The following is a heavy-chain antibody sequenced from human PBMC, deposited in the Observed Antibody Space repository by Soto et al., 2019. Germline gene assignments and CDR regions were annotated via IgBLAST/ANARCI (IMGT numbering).Heavy chain of an antibody. CDR1: GFTFSSYS. J-gene: IGHJ4*02. CDR3: ARDRIPQWLGLNDFDY. Sequence: EVQLVESGGGLVKPGGSLRLSCAASGFTFSSYSMNWVRQAPGKGLEWVSSISSSSSYIYYADSVKGRFTISRDNAKNSLYLQMNSLRAEDTAVYYCARDRIPQWLGLNDFDYRGQGTLVTVSS. V-gene: IGHV3-21*01. CDR2: ISSSSSYI. D-gene: IGHD6-19*01.